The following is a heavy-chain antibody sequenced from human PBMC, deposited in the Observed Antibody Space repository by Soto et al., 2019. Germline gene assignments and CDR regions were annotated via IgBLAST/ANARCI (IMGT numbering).Heavy chain of an antibody. V-gene: IGHV4-34*01. CDR2: INHSGST. Sequence: PSETLSLTCAVYGGSFSGYYWSWIRQPPGKGLEWIGEINHSGSTNYNPSLKSRVTISVDTSKNQFSLKLSSVTAADTAVYYCARGVIVAVPGFDYWGQGTLVTVSS. J-gene: IGHJ4*02. CDR1: GGSFSGYY. D-gene: IGHD5-12*01. CDR3: ARGVIVAVPGFDY.